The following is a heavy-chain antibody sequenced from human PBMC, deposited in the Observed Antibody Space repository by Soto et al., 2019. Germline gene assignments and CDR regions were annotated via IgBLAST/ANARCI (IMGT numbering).Heavy chain of an antibody. CDR1: GFTFSSYS. V-gene: IGHV3-48*01. J-gene: IGHJ6*02. CDR2: ISSSSSTI. Sequence: PGGSLRLSCAASGFTFSSYSMNWVRQAPGKGLEWVSYISSSSSTIYYADSVKGRFTISRDNAKNSLYLQMNSLRAEDTAVYYCARVVSYYYGSGSYGPNYYYYGMDVWGQGTTVTVSS. D-gene: IGHD3-10*01. CDR3: ARVVSYYYGSGSYGPNYYYYGMDV.